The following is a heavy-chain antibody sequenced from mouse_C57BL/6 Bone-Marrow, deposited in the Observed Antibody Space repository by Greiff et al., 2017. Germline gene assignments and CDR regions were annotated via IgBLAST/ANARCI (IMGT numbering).Heavy chain of an antibody. CDR2: ISSGGSYT. D-gene: IGHD1-1*01. CDR3: ARQYYGSGTWFAY. J-gene: IGHJ3*01. Sequence: KLMESGGDLVKPGGSLKLSCAASGFTFSSYGMSWVRQTPDKRLEWVATISSGGSYTYYPDSVKGRFTISRDNAKNTLYLQMSSLKSEDTAMYYCARQYYGSGTWFAYWGQGTLVTVSA. V-gene: IGHV5-6*02. CDR1: GFTFSSYG.